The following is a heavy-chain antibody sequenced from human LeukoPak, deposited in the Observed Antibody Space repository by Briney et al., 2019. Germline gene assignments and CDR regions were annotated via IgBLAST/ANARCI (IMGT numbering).Heavy chain of an antibody. CDR3: ARVLVGATSYFDY. CDR1: GYSISSGYY. CDR2: IYHSGST. Sequence: SETLSLTCTVSGYSISSGYYWGWIRQPPGKGLEWIGSIYHSGSTYYNPSLKSRVTISVDTPKNQFSLKLSTVTAADTAVYYCARVLVGATSYFDYWGQGTLVTVSS. V-gene: IGHV4-38-2*02. D-gene: IGHD1-26*01. J-gene: IGHJ4*02.